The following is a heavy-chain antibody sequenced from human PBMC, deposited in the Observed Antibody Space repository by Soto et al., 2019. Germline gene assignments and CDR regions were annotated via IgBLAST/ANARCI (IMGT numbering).Heavy chain of an antibody. D-gene: IGHD3-9*01. Sequence: GASVKVSCKASGYIFTNYAIHWVRQAPGQRLEWMGWFDVGNGDTKYSQKFQDRVTITTDTSASTAYMELSSLRSEDTAVYYCARENDILTGYYSPLFDFWGQGTLVTGSS. V-gene: IGHV1-3*01. CDR1: GYIFTNYA. CDR2: FDVGNGDT. CDR3: ARENDILTGYYSPLFDF. J-gene: IGHJ4*02.